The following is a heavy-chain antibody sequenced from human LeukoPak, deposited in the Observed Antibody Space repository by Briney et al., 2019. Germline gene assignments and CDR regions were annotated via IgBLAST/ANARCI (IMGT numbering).Heavy chain of an antibody. J-gene: IGHJ4*02. D-gene: IGHD3-10*01. Sequence: PGRSLRLSCAASGFTFTSYWMNWVRQAPGKGLEWVANIKQDGSDKYYVDSVKGRFTISRDNAKNSLYLQMNSLRAEDTALYYCARSGGGGDYFDYWGQGTLVTVSS. V-gene: IGHV3-7*04. CDR2: IKQDGSDK. CDR1: GFTFTSYW. CDR3: ARSGGGGDYFDY.